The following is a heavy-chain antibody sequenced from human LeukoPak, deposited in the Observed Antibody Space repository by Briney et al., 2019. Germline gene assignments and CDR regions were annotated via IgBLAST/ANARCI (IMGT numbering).Heavy chain of an antibody. V-gene: IGHV3-30-3*01. CDR3: ASPYSSGWYYFDY. CDR2: ISYDGSNK. Sequence: GGSLRLSCAASGFTFSSYAMHWVRQAPGKGLEWVAVISYDGSNKYYADSVKGRFTISRDNSKNTLYLQMNSLGAEDTAVYYCASPYSSGWYYFDYWGQGTLVTVSS. J-gene: IGHJ4*02. D-gene: IGHD6-19*01. CDR1: GFTFSSYA.